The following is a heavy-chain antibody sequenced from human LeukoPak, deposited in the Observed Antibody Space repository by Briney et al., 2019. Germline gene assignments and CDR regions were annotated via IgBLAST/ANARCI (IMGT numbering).Heavy chain of an antibody. CDR1: GGSISSGSYD. CDR2: IYTSGST. CDR3: ARDPGQLWFHFDY. Sequence: SETLSLTCTVSGGSISSGSYDWSWIRQPAGKGLEWIGRIYTSGSTNYNPSLKSRVTISVDTSKNQFSLKLSSVTAADKAVYYCARDPGQLWFHFDYWGQGTLVTVSS. V-gene: IGHV4-61*02. J-gene: IGHJ4*02. D-gene: IGHD5-18*01.